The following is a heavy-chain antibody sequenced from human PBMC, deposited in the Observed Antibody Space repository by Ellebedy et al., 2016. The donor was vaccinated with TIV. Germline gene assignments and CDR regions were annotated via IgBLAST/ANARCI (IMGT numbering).Heavy chain of an antibody. CDR3: ATTHSTGYYCDY. CDR2: ISYSGST. V-gene: IGHV4-39*07. Sequence: GSLRLSXTVSGGSISCSSYYWGWMRQPPGKGLEWIGSISYSGSTYYNPSLKSRVTISGDTSKMQFSLQLSSVTAADTAMYYCATTHSTGYYCDYWGQGTLVTVSS. J-gene: IGHJ4*02. D-gene: IGHD3-22*01. CDR1: GGSISCSSYY.